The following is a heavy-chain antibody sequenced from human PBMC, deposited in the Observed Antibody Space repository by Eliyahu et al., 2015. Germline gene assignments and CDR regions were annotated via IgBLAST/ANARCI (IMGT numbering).Heavy chain of an antibody. CDR2: IDLTSRYI. Sequence: EVQLVESGGGLVKXXXSLXXXXVASGFTFSGRNMNWVRQAPGKGLEWVSSIDLTSRYIYYADSLKGRFTISRDNAKNSLYLQINSLRAEDTAVYYCARGVAAAPDFDLWGRGTLVTVSS. D-gene: IGHD6-13*01. J-gene: IGHJ2*01. CDR1: GFTFSGRN. V-gene: IGHV3-21*01. CDR3: ARGVAAAPDFDL.